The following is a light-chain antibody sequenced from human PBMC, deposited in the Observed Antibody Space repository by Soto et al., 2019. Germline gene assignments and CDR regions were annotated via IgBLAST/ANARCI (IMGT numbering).Light chain of an antibody. Sequence: EIVLTQSPGTLSLSPGARATLSCRAIQSLSSGYLAWYQQRPGQAPRLLIYGASSRATGIPDRFSGSGSGTDFTLTISRMEPEDFAVYYCQMYGSSPPWTFGQGTKVDIK. V-gene: IGKV3-20*01. CDR2: GAS. CDR3: QMYGSSPPWT. J-gene: IGKJ1*01. CDR1: QSLSSGY.